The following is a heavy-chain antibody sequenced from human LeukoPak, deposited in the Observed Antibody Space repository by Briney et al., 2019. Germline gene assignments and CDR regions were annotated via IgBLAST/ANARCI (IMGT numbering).Heavy chain of an antibody. J-gene: IGHJ4*02. CDR2: IKLDGTQK. V-gene: IGHV3-7*01. Sequence: PGGSLRLSCAASGFTFRNYWMSWIRQAPGRGLEWVANIKLDGTQKNYIQSVRGRFTISRDNARNFLHLQLSSLRAEDTAVYYCTRDFWTDYWGQGTLVTVSS. D-gene: IGHD3/OR15-3a*01. CDR1: GFTFRNYW. CDR3: TRDFWTDY.